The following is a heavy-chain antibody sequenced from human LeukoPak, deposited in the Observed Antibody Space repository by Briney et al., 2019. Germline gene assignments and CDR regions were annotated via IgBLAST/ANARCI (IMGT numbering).Heavy chain of an antibody. D-gene: IGHD6-19*01. V-gene: IGHV3-30*02. J-gene: IGHJ4*02. Sequence: GGSLRLSCAASGFTFSNYGMHWVRQAPGNGLEWVAFIRFDESRTFYGDSVKGRFIISRDNSENTLFLHMHSLRPEDTAVYYCAKALVLTVAGTYYVDHWGQGTLVTVSS. CDR2: IRFDESRT. CDR1: GFTFSNYG. CDR3: AKALVLTVAGTYYVDH.